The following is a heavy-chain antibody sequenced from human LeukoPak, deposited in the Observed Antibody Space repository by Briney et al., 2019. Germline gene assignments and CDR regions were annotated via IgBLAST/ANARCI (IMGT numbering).Heavy chain of an antibody. CDR1: GGTFSSYA. CDR3: ARGGPIVVVPANNWFDP. CDR2: IIPIFGTA. J-gene: IGHJ5*02. D-gene: IGHD2-2*01. Sequence: SVTVSCKASGGTFSSYAISWVRQAPGQGLEWMGGIIPIFGTANYAQKFQGRVTITTDESTSTAYMELSSLRSEDTAVYYCARGGPIVVVPANNWFDPWGQGTLVTVSS. V-gene: IGHV1-69*05.